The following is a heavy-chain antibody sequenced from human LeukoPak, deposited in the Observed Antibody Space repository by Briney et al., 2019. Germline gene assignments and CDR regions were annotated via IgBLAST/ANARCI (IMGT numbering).Heavy chain of an antibody. CDR2: IYTSGST. Sequence: KSSETLSLTCTVSGGSISSYYWSWIRQPAGKGLEWIGRIYTSGSTNYNPSLKSRVTMSVDTSKNQFSLKLSSVTAADTAVYYCARRRSIAAHGGPYNWFDPWGQGTLVTVSS. V-gene: IGHV4-4*07. CDR1: GGSISSYY. D-gene: IGHD6-6*01. J-gene: IGHJ5*02. CDR3: ARRRSIAAHGGPYNWFDP.